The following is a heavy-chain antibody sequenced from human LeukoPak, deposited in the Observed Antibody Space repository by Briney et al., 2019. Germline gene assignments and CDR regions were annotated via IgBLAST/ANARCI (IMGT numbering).Heavy chain of an antibody. CDR2: ISSRGSTT. D-gene: IGHD6-13*01. Sequence: GGSLRLSCAASGFTFSSYEMNWVRQAPGMGLEWVSYISSRGSTTYYADSVKGRFTISRDNAKSSLYLQMNSLRAEDTAVYYCARDVTGAGYWYFDLWGRGTLVTVSS. J-gene: IGHJ2*01. CDR3: ARDVTGAGYWYFDL. CDR1: GFTFSSYE. V-gene: IGHV3-48*03.